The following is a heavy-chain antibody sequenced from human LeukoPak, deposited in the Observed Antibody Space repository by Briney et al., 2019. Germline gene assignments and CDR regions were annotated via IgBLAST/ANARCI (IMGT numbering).Heavy chain of an antibody. D-gene: IGHD3-10*01. Sequence: PGGSLRISCVGSGFNFNNYGMHWVRQAPGKGLEWVAVIVYDGTDKYYAESVKGRFTISRDNSKNTLSLQMNSLRPGDTAVYYCARTSLLWFGELRYWGQGTLVTVSS. CDR2: IVYDGTDK. J-gene: IGHJ4*02. V-gene: IGHV3-30*03. CDR3: ARTSLLWFGELRY. CDR1: GFNFNNYG.